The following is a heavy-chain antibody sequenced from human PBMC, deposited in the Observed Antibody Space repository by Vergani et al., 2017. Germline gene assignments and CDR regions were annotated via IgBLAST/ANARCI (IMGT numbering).Heavy chain of an antibody. CDR3: ARVGWDDAFDI. CDR2: INPSGGST. J-gene: IGHJ3*02. Sequence: QVQLVQSGAEVKKPGASVKVSCKASGYTFTSYYMHWVRQAPGQGLEWMGIINPSGGSTSYAQKFQGRVTMTRDTSKNQFSLKLSSVTAADTAVYYCARVGWDDAFDIWGQGTMVTVSS. CDR1: GYTFTSYY. V-gene: IGHV1-46*01. D-gene: IGHD6-19*01.